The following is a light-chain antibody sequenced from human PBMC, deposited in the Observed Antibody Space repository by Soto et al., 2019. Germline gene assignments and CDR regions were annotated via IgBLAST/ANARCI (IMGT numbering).Light chain of an antibody. V-gene: IGKV1-39*01. Sequence: DIQMTQSPSSLSVSVGDRVTITCRASQSITSYLNWYQQKPGKAPKLLIYGSFNLQIGVPSRFSGSGSGTDFTLTISSLQPEDFATYYCQQSFSAPYTFGQGTSLEIK. CDR2: GSF. CDR1: QSITSY. J-gene: IGKJ2*01. CDR3: QQSFSAPYT.